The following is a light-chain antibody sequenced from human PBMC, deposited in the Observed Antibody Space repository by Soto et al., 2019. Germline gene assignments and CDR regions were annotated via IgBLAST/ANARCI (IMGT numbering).Light chain of an antibody. J-gene: IGLJ1*01. CDR3: SSSTSSNTFV. Sequence: HSVLTQPASLSGAPGPSITISCTGTNSDVNYVSWHQQHPGKAPKLMIYEVINRSSGVSNRFSGSKSGNTASLTISGLQAEDEADYYCSSSTSSNTFVLGTGTKVTVL. CDR2: EVI. V-gene: IGLV2-14*01. CDR1: NSDVNY.